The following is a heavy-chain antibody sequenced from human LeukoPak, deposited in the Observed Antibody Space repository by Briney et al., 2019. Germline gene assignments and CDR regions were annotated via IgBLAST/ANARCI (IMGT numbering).Heavy chain of an antibody. CDR3: ARHRGCTSGTCKNWFDP. CDR1: GGSISDSY. J-gene: IGHJ5*02. CDR2: IHYSGSV. Sequence: SETLSLTCTVSGGSISDSYWSWIRQPPGKGLEWIAYIHYSGSVNYNPSLKSRVTISIDTSKNQFSLKLNSVTAAATAVYYCARHRGCTSGTCKNWFDPWGQGTLVTVSS. D-gene: IGHD2-8*01. V-gene: IGHV4-59*01.